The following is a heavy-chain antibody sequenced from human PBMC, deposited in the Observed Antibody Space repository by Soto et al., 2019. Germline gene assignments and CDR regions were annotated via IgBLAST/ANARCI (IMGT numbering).Heavy chain of an antibody. Sequence: QVQLVQSGVEVKKPGASVKVSCKASGYTFTTYAIHWVRQAPGQRLEWMGWINAGNGKTKYSQKFQDRVTITRDTSATTAYMELSSLTSEDTAVYYCARAGDDCSTTSCYMMDYWGQGTLVTVSS. CDR1: GYTFTTYA. CDR3: ARAGDDCSTTSCYMMDY. D-gene: IGHD2-2*02. CDR2: INAGNGKT. J-gene: IGHJ4*02. V-gene: IGHV1-3*01.